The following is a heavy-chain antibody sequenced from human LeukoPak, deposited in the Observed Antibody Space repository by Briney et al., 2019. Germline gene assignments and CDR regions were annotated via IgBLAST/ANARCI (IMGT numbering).Heavy chain of an antibody. CDR3: ARYCSGGSCFSKAFDY. CDR1: GGSFSGYY. J-gene: IGHJ4*02. D-gene: IGHD2-15*01. Sequence: SETLSLTCAVYGGSFSGYYWSWIRQPPGKGLEWIGEINHSGSTNYNPSLKSRVTISVDTSKNQISLNLRSVTAADTAVYYCARYCSGGSCFSKAFDYWGQGTLVTVSS. CDR2: INHSGST. V-gene: IGHV4-34*01.